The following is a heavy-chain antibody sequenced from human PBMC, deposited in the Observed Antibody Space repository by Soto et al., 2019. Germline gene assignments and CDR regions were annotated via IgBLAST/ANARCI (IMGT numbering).Heavy chain of an antibody. Sequence: GESLKISCAASGFTFSSYSMNWVRQAPGKGLEWVSSISSSSSYIYYADSVKGRFTISRDNAKNSLYLQMNSLRAEDTAVYYCARDTPSTVTTGDAFDIWGQGTMVTVSS. CDR1: GFTFSSYS. J-gene: IGHJ3*02. D-gene: IGHD4-17*01. CDR3: ARDTPSTVTTGDAFDI. CDR2: ISSSSSYI. V-gene: IGHV3-21*01.